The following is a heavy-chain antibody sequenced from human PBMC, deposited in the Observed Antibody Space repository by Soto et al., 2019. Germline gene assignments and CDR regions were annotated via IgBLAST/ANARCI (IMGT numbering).Heavy chain of an antibody. Sequence: QVQIQQWGAGLVKPSETLSLTCAVSGGAFTDYYWSWIRQSPGKGLEWLGEMNHSGTSHYNPSLESRVTISVDTAKNQCSLKLRSVTAADTAVYYGARVRYDILKWYGMDVWGQGTTVIVS. CDR1: GGAFTDYY. J-gene: IGHJ6*02. D-gene: IGHD3-9*01. V-gene: IGHV4-34*02. CDR3: ARVRYDILKWYGMDV. CDR2: MNHSGTS.